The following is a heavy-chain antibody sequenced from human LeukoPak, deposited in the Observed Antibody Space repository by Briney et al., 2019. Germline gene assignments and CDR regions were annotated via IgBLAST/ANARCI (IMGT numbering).Heavy chain of an antibody. Sequence: ASVKVSCKASGGTFSSYAISWVRQAPGQGREWMGVTIPIFGTANYAQKFQGRVTLTADKSTSTAYMEMSSLRSEDTAVYYCARDPPQGLLWFGESENWFDPWGQGTLVTVSS. J-gene: IGHJ5*02. CDR3: ARDPPQGLLWFGESENWFDP. CDR1: GGTFSSYA. CDR2: TIPIFGTA. V-gene: IGHV1-69*06. D-gene: IGHD3-10*01.